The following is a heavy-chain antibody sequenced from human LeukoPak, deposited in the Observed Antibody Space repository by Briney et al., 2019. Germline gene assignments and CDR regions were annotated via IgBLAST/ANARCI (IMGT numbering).Heavy chain of an antibody. V-gene: IGHV4-34*01. CDR2: INYSGNT. CDR1: GGSLSGYY. D-gene: IGHD2-15*01. J-gene: IGHJ4*02. CDR3: ARRGTAYCRGGNCYSDKYFDY. Sequence: SETLSLTCAVYGGSLSGYYWTWIRQTPGKGLEWIGEINYSGNTNYNRSLKSRVTISADTSKNQFSLRLSSATAADTAVYYCARRGTAYCRGGNCYSDKYFDYWGQGTQVTVSS.